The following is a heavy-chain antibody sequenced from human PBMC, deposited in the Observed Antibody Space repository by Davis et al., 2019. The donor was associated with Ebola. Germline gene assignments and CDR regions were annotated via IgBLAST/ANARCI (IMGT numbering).Heavy chain of an antibody. CDR3: ARGDSFYGSGSYYYYGMDV. J-gene: IGHJ6*02. CDR2: IIPIFGTA. V-gene: IGHV1-69*13. Sequence: SVKVSCKASGGTFSSYAISWVRQAPGQGLEWMGGIIPIFGTANYAQKFQGRVTITADESTSTAYMELSSLRSEDTAVYYCARGDSFYGSGSYYYYGMDVWGQGTTVTVSS. CDR1: GGTFSSYA. D-gene: IGHD3-10*01.